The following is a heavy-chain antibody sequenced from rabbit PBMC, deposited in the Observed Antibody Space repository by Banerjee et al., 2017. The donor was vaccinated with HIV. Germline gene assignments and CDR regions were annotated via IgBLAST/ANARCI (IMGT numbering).Heavy chain of an antibody. J-gene: IGHJ6*01. CDR1: GFTIRSSYW. V-gene: IGHV1S45*01. D-gene: IGHD6-1*01. CDR2: IDVGSSGNT. CDR3: ARDTYGYAGHAFGGMDL. Sequence: QEQLEESGGDLVKPVGSLTLTCTASGFTIRSSYWICWVRQAPGKGPEWIACIDVGSSGNTYYASWAKGRFTISKTSSTTVTLQMTSLTAADTATYFCARDTYGYAGHAFGGMDLWGPGTLVTVS.